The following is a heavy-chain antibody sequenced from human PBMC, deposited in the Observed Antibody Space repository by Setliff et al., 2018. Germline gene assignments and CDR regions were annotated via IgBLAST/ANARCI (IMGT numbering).Heavy chain of an antibody. CDR3: AKNGFGVVALGVNNWFDP. Sequence: GGSLRLSCAASGFTVSSNYMTWVRQAPGKGLEWVSLIYSDGSAYYADSVKGRFTISRDNSKNTLYLQMNSLRAEDTAVYYCAKNGFGVVALGVNNWFDPWGQGTLVTVSS. J-gene: IGHJ5*02. CDR2: IYSDGSA. V-gene: IGHV3-53*01. CDR1: GFTVSSNY. D-gene: IGHD3-10*01.